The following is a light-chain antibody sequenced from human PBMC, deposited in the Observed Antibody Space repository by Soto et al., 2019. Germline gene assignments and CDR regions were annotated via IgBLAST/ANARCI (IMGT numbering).Light chain of an antibody. Sequence: EIVLTQSPGTLSLSPGERATLSCRASQSVISTYLAWYQQKPGQAPRLLIYDASSRAAGIPARFSGSGSGTDFTLTISRLEPGDFAVYYCQQYGSSPVTFGQGTKVEIK. CDR1: QSVISTY. CDR3: QQYGSSPVT. CDR2: DAS. V-gene: IGKV3-20*01. J-gene: IGKJ1*01.